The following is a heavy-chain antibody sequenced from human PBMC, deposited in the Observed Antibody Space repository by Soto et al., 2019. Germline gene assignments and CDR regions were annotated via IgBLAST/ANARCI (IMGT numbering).Heavy chain of an antibody. V-gene: IGHV3-23*01. J-gene: IGHJ4*02. CDR2: ISGSGGST. Sequence: EVQLLESGGGLVQPGGSLRLSCAASGFTFSSYAMSWVRQAPGKGLEWVSAISGSGGSTYYADSVKGRFTISRDNSKNTLYLQMNSLRAEDTAVYYCAKDRERGADCTNGVCLYYFDYWGQGTLVIVSS. CDR3: AKDRERGADCTNGVCLYYFDY. CDR1: GFTFSSYA. D-gene: IGHD2-8*01.